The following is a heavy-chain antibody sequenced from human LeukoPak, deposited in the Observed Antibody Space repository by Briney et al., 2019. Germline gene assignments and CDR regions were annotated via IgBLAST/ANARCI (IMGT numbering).Heavy chain of an antibody. Sequence: PGGSLRLSCAASGFTFSSYSMNWVRQAPGKGLEWVSYVSSSSSTIYYADSVKGRFTISRDNAKNSLYLQMNSLRAEDTAVYYCARVLSDESHDYGGNPPAYYYYYMDVWGKGTTVTVSS. CDR3: ARVLSDESHDYGGNPPAYYYYYMDV. CDR1: GFTFSSYS. V-gene: IGHV3-48*04. D-gene: IGHD4-23*01. J-gene: IGHJ6*03. CDR2: VSSSSSTI.